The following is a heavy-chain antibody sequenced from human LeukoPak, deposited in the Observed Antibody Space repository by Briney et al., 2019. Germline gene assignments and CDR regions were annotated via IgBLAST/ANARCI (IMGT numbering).Heavy chain of an antibody. CDR1: GFTFTRNA. V-gene: IGHV3-23*01. D-gene: IGHD2-2*01. CDR2: IGGSCGTT. CDR3: AKAHCSSTSCARADN. Sequence: GGSLRLSCAASGFTFTRNAMAWVRQAPGKGLEWVSAIGGSCGTTFYADSVKGRVTISRVQSTNTVYLQMNSLRADDTAVYYCAKAHCSSTSCARADNWGQGTLVSVSS. J-gene: IGHJ4*02.